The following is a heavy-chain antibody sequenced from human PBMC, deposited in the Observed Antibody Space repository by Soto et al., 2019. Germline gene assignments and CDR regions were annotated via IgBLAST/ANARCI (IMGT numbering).Heavy chain of an antibody. J-gene: IGHJ4*02. Sequence: QVQLVQSGDEVKKPGASVKVSCKASGYTFYSYDITWVRQAPGQGLEWMGTTSIYNGNTNFAQNLQGRVTMTIDKSTATAYMELNSLTSDDTAVYYCARARATVTTERALGYWGQGTLVTVSS. V-gene: IGHV1-18*01. CDR2: TSIYNGNT. CDR1: GYTFYSYD. D-gene: IGHD4-17*01. CDR3: ARARATVTTERALGY.